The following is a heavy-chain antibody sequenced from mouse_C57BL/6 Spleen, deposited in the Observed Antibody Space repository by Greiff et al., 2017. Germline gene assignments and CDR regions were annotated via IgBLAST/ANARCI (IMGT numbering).Heavy chain of an antibody. Sequence: QVQLKQSGAELVRPGASVTLSCKASGYTFTDYEMHWVKQTPVHGLEWIGAIDPETGGTAYHQQFKGKAILTADKSSSTAYMELRSLTSEDSAVYYCTRRNYEYDGSYWYFDVWGTGTTVTVSS. CDR2: IDPETGGT. J-gene: IGHJ1*03. V-gene: IGHV1-15*01. CDR1: GYTFTDYE. CDR3: TRRNYEYDGSYWYFDV. D-gene: IGHD2-4*01.